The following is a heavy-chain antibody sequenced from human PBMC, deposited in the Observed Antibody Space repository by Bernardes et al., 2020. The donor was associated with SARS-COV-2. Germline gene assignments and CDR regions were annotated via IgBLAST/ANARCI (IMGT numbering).Heavy chain of an antibody. CDR2: FDPEDGET. J-gene: IGHJ6*02. V-gene: IGHV1-24*01. CDR1: GYTLTELS. Sequence: ASMKVPCKVSGYTLTELSMHWVRQAPGKGLEWMGGFDPEDGETIYAQKFQGRVTMTEDTSTDTAYMELSSLRSEDTAVYYCATESYYYYGMDVWGQGTTVTVSS. CDR3: ATESYYYYGMDV.